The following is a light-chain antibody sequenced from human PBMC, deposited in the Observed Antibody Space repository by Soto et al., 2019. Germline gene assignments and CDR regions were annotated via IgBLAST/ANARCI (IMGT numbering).Light chain of an antibody. CDR3: NSYTSSSTWV. CDR1: SSDVGGYNY. Sequence: QSALTQPASVSGSPGQSITISCTGTSSDVGGYNYVSWYQQHPGKAPKLMIYDVSNRPSGVSNRFSGSKSGNTASLTISGLQAEDEADYYCNSYTSSSTWVFGGETKVNVL. J-gene: IGLJ3*02. CDR2: DVS. V-gene: IGLV2-14*03.